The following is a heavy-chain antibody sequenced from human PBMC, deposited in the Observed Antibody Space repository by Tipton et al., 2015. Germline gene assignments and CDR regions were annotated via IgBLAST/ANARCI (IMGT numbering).Heavy chain of an antibody. D-gene: IGHD3-22*01. CDR1: GGSISSISW. CDR3: ARGADYYDSSGSYYVVPFDY. CDR2: IYHSANT. Sequence: TLSLTCTVSGGSISSISWWTWVRQSPTKGLEWIGEIYHSANTNYNPSLQSRVTMSIDSSRDQFSLRLASVTAADTGVYYCARGADYYDSSGSYYVVPFDYWGQGTLVTVSS. V-gene: IGHV4-4*02. J-gene: IGHJ4*02.